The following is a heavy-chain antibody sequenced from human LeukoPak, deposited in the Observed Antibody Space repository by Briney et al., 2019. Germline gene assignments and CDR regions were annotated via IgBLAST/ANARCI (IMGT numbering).Heavy chain of an antibody. CDR1: GYTFTGYY. J-gene: IGHJ5*02. CDR3: ARRRREAGWFDP. CDR2: INPNSGGT. V-gene: IGHV1-2*02. Sequence: EASVKVSCKASGYTFTGYYMHWVRQAPGQGLEWLGWINPNSGGTNYAQKFQGRVTMTRDTSISTAYMELSRLRSDDTAVYYCARRRREAGWFDPWGQGTLVTVSS. D-gene: IGHD6-19*01.